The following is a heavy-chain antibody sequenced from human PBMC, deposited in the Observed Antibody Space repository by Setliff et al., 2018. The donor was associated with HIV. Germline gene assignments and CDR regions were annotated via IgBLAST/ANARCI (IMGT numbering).Heavy chain of an antibody. J-gene: IGHJ5*02. CDR1: GGSMNSDSYS. D-gene: IGHD3-3*01. Sequence: SETLCLTCTVSGGSMNSDSYSWTWLRQPAGKGPELIGHIYVGGSVIYNPSLASRVTISMVPSKNQFSLDLSSVTAADTAKYYCARAKTIGVSAVFFDPWGQGRPVTVSS. CDR3: ARAKTIGVSAVFFDP. CDR2: IYVGGSV. V-gene: IGHV4-61*09.